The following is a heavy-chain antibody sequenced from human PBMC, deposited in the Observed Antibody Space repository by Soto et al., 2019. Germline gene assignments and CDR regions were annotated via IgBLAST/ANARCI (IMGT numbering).Heavy chain of an antibody. D-gene: IGHD6-13*01. J-gene: IGHJ5*02. CDR1: GGSNSRSRLH. Sequence: PSATLSLTCDVSGGSNSRSRLHWGWNRQPPGKGLEWIGSIYYSGSTYYSPSLKSRVTISVDTSKNQFSLKLSSVTAADTAVYYCARRERAAGTDWWFDPWGQGTLVTVSS. V-gene: IGHV4-39*01. CDR2: IYYSGST. CDR3: ARRERAAGTDWWFDP.